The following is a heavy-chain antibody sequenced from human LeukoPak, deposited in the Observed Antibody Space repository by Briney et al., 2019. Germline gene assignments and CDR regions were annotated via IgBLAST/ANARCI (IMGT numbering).Heavy chain of an antibody. CDR1: GGSVSSGSYY. Sequence: SETLSLTCTVSGGSVSSGSYYWSWTRQPPGTGLEWIGYIYYSGSTNYNPSLKSRVTISVDTSKNQFSLKLSSVTAADTAVYYCARALVGGNGENDYWGQGTLVTVSS. V-gene: IGHV4-61*01. J-gene: IGHJ4*02. D-gene: IGHD1-26*01. CDR2: IYYSGST. CDR3: ARALVGGNGENDY.